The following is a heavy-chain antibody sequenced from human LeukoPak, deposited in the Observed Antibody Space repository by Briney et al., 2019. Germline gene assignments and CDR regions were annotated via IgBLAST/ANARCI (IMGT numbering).Heavy chain of an antibody. CDR3: AKLVIQGYGAGWYCDL. Sequence: GGSLRLSCAASGFTFSSYAMSWVRQAPGKGLEWVSAISGSGGSTYYAGSVKGRFTISRDNSKNTLYLQMNSLRAEDTAVYYCAKLVIQGYGAGWYCDLWGRGTMVTVSS. CDR1: GFTFSSYA. CDR2: ISGSGGST. D-gene: IGHD6-19*01. V-gene: IGHV3-23*01. J-gene: IGHJ3*01.